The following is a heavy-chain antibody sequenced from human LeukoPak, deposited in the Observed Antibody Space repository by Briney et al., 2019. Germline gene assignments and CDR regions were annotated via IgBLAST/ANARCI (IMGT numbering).Heavy chain of an antibody. Sequence: GGSLRLSCAASGFTFSSYGMHWVRQAPGKGLEGVAVIWYDGSNKYYADSVKGRFTISRDNSKNTLYLQMNSLRAEDTAVYYCARDGTYYDFWSGYPPYYYYGMDVWGQGTTVTVSS. CDR2: IWYDGSNK. V-gene: IGHV3-33*01. J-gene: IGHJ6*02. D-gene: IGHD3-3*01. CDR1: GFTFSSYG. CDR3: ARDGTYYDFWSGYPPYYYYGMDV.